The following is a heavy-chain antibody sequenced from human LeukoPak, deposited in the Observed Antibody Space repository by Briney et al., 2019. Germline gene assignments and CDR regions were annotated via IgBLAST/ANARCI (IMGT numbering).Heavy chain of an antibody. CDR2: IYYSGST. CDR1: GDSISSNTYY. Sequence: SETLSLTCTVSGDSISSNTYYWGWIRQPPGKGLEWIGSIYYSGSTYYNPSLKSRVTISVDTSKNQFSLKLSSVTAADTAVYYCAREGPQLLLNWFDPWGQGTLVTVSS. CDR3: AREGPQLLLNWFDP. V-gene: IGHV4-39*07. J-gene: IGHJ5*02. D-gene: IGHD2-2*01.